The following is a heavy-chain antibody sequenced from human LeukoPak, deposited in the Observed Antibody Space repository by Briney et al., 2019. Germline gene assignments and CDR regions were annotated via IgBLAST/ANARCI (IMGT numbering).Heavy chain of an antibody. J-gene: IGHJ5*02. CDR1: GFTFSNYG. CDR2: MWYDGSNK. Sequence: GALRLSCAASGFTFSNYGMHWVRQAPGKGLEWVAVMWYDGSNKYYTDSVKGRFTISRDNSKNTLYLQMNSLRAEDTAVYYCAGSYGTMPWFDPWGQGTLVTVSS. D-gene: IGHD5-18*01. CDR3: AGSYGTMPWFDP. V-gene: IGHV3-33*01.